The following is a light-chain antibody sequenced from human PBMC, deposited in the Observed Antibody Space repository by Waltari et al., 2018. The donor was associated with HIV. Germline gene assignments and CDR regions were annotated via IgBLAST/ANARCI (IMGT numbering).Light chain of an antibody. Sequence: QSALTQPPSASGSPGQSVTISCTGSSSDVGGFDFVSWYQQHPTRAPKLLIYDVYKRPSGVPDRFSGSKSGTTASLTVSGLQADDEASYYCSSYAGSKNRVVFGGGTFLTVL. V-gene: IGLV2-8*01. J-gene: IGLJ2*01. CDR2: DVY. CDR3: SSYAGSKNRVV. CDR1: SSDVGGFDF.